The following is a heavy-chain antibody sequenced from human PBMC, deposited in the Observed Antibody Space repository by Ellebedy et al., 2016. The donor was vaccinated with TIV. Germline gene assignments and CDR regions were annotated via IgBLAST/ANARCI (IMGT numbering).Heavy chain of an antibody. CDR1: GFTVSSFF. CDR2: IYSDGGT. V-gene: IGHV3-66*01. D-gene: IGHD3-16*01. J-gene: IGHJ5*02. CDR3: ARDPGGGGDYGYNWVDP. Sequence: PGGSLRLSCTASGFTVSSFFMSWVRQAPGKGLEWVSVIYSDGGTNYTDSVKGRFTMSRDSSDNTLSLQMNSLRVEDTAVYYFARDPGGGGDYGYNWVDPWGQGTLVTVSS.